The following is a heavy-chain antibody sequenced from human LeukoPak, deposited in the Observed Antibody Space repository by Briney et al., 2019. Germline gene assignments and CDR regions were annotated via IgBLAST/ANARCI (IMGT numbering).Heavy chain of an antibody. CDR2: IYYTGST. D-gene: IGHD3-22*01. CDR1: GGSISRSGYS. V-gene: IGHV4-30-4*07. J-gene: IGHJ5*02. CDR3: ARGGDSSGYEGRFDP. Sequence: SETLSLTCAVSGGSISRSGYSWSWIRQPPGKGLDWIAYIYYTGSTYYNPSLKSRVTILLDTSKNQFSLKLTSVTAADTAVYYCARGGDSSGYEGRFDPWGQGTLVTVSS.